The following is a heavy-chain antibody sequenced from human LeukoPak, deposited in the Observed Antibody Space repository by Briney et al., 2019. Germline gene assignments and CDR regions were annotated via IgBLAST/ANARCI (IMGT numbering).Heavy chain of an antibody. CDR3: ARDGTSYQLLSYYYYMDV. CDR2: ISSSSSYI. J-gene: IGHJ6*03. V-gene: IGHV3-21*01. D-gene: IGHD2-2*01. Sequence: PGGSLRLSCAASGFTFSSYSMNWVRQAPGKGLEWVSSISSSSSYIYYADPVKGRFTISRDKAKNSLYLQMNSLRAEDTAVYYCARDGTSYQLLSYYYYMDVWGKGTTVTVFS. CDR1: GFTFSSYS.